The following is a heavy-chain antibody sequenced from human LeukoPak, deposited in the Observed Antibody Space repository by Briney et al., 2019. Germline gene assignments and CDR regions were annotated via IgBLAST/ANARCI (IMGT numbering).Heavy chain of an antibody. J-gene: IGHJ6*03. CDR1: VFTFSDYY. CDR2: VCDSVERT. V-gene: IGHV3-23*01. Sequence: GGSLRLSCAASVFTFSDYYMRWIRQAPGDGREWVSGVCDSVERTYYADSVKGRFTISRDSSKNTLYLQLNSLRAEDTAVYYCAKVAGRAFGRVIVSRARNYMDVWGKGTTVTVSS. D-gene: IGHD3-16*02. CDR3: AKVAGRAFGRVIVSRARNYMDV.